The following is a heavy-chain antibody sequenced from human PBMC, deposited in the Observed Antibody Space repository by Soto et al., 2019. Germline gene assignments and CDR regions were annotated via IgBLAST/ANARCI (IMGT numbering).Heavy chain of an antibody. CDR3: ARDGPATDAGWFDP. V-gene: IGHV1-69*06. J-gene: IGHJ5*02. Sequence: QVQLVQSGAEVKKPGSSVKVSCKASGGTFSSYAISWVRQAPGQGLEWMGGIIPIFGTANYAQKFQGRVTITADKSTSTVYMELSSRGAEDTAVYYCARDGPATDAGWFDPWGQGTLVTVSS. CDR2: IIPIFGTA. CDR1: GGTFSSYA. D-gene: IGHD5-12*01.